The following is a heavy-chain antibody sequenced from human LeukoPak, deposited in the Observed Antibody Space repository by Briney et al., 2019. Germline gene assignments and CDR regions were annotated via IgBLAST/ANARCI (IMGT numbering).Heavy chain of an antibody. V-gene: IGHV4-31*03. CDR3: ARSPGDYYDSSGYIDY. J-gene: IGHJ4*02. Sequence: SETLSLTCTVSGGSISSGGYYWSWIRQHPGKGLEWIGYIYYSGSTYYNPSLKSRVTISVDTSKNQFSLKLSSVTAADTAVYYCARSPGDYYDSSGYIDYWGQGTLVTVSS. D-gene: IGHD3-22*01. CDR1: GGSISSGGYY. CDR2: IYYSGST.